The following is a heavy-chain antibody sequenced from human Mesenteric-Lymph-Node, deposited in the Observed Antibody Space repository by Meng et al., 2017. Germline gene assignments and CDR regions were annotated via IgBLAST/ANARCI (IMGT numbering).Heavy chain of an antibody. V-gene: IGHV3-23*01. Sequence: GGSLRLSCAASGFHFGSFAMAWVRQAPGKGLEWVSSFSTGGGTHYADSVEGRFTISRDNSKNTLFLQMDSLRAEDTAVYFCAKASLGDCSGGYCYPFDYWGLGILVTVSS. D-gene: IGHD2-21*01. CDR1: GFHFGSFA. J-gene: IGHJ4*02. CDR3: AKASLGDCSGGYCYPFDY. CDR2: FSTGGGT.